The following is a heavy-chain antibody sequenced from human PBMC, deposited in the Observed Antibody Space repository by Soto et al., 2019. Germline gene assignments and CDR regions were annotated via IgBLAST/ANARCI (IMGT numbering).Heavy chain of an antibody. D-gene: IGHD3-16*01. CDR2: IWTSGST. V-gene: IGHV4-4*07. J-gene: IGHJ4*02. CDR3: ARTVGAAYYFDF. CDR1: GDSMSKYY. Sequence: QVQLQESGPGLVKPSETLSLTCNVSGDSMSKYYWSWVRQPAGKGLEWIGRIWTSGSTNYNPSLKRRVTMSLDTSNKHFSLDLKSVTAADTAVYYCARTVGAAYYFDFWGQGVLVTVSS.